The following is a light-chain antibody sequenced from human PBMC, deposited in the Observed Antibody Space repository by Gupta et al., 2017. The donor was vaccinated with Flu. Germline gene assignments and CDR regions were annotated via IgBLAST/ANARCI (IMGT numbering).Light chain of an antibody. CDR2: VNT. Sequence: QSVLTQPPSVSGAPGQRVTISCSGSSSNIGATYDVNWYQHLPGTAPKLLIYVNTNRPSGVPDRFSGSKSGTSASLAITGLQAEDEADYYCQSYDSSRSGWVFGGGTKLTVL. CDR1: SSNIGATYD. V-gene: IGLV1-40*01. CDR3: QSYDSSRSGWV. J-gene: IGLJ3*02.